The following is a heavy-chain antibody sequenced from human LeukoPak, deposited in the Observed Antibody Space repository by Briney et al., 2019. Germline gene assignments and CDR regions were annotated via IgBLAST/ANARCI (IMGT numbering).Heavy chain of an antibody. Sequence: GGSLRLSCAASGFTFSSYSMNWVRQAPGKGLEWVSSTSSSGSYIYYADSVKGRFTVSRDNAKNSLYLQMNSLRAEDTAVYYCARDREPYCTGGTCYSTGDYWGQGTLVTVSS. J-gene: IGHJ4*02. CDR3: ARDREPYCTGGTCYSTGDY. CDR1: GFTFSSYS. V-gene: IGHV3-21*01. D-gene: IGHD2-15*01. CDR2: TSSSGSYI.